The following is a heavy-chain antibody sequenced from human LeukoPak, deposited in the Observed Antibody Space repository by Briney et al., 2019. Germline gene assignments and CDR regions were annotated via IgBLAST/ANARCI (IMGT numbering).Heavy chain of an antibody. J-gene: IGHJ4*02. CDR1: GFTFSGYS. Sequence: GESLRLSCAASGFTFSGYSMNWVRQAPGQGLEWVSSISSRSGRIYYADSVKGRFTISRDNAKNSLYLQMNSLRAEDTAVYYCARTDYYDTSDYSADFDYWGQGTLITVSS. CDR3: ARTDYYDTSDYSADFDY. D-gene: IGHD3-22*01. V-gene: IGHV3-21*01. CDR2: ISSRSGRI.